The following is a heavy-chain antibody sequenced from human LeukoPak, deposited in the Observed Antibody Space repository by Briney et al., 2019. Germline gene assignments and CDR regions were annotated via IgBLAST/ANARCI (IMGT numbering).Heavy chain of an antibody. J-gene: IGHJ4*02. CDR1: GFTFSSYG. D-gene: IGHD3-10*01. V-gene: IGHV3-30*02. CDR3: AKGHGSGSYYFDY. CDR2: IRYDGSNK. Sequence: QPGGSLRLSCAASGFTFSSYGMHWVRQAPGKGLEWVAFIRYDGSNKYYADSVKGRFTISRDNSKNTLYLQMNSLRAEDTAVYYCAKGHGSGSYYFDYWGQGTLVTVSS.